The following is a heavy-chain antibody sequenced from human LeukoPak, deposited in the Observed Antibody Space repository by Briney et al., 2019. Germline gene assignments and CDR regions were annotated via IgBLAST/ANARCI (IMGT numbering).Heavy chain of an antibody. V-gene: IGHV3-30*03. Sequence: TGGSLRLSCAASGFTFSSYSMNWVRQAPGKGLEWVAVISYDGSNKYYADSVKGRFTISRDNSKNTLYLQMNNLRAEDTAVYYCARSRDGFDYWGQGTLVTVSS. CDR3: ARSRDGFDY. CDR1: GFTFSSYS. D-gene: IGHD5-24*01. CDR2: ISYDGSNK. J-gene: IGHJ4*02.